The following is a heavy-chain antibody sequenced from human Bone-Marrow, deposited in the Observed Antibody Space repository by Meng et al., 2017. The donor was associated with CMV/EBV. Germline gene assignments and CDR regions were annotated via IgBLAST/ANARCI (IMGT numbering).Heavy chain of an antibody. CDR1: GGSISSYY. V-gene: IGHV4-59*01. CDR2: IYYSGST. J-gene: IGHJ4*02. Sequence: SETLSLTCTVSGGSISSYYWSWIRQPPGQGLEWIGYIYYSGSTNYNPSLKSRVTITVDTSKNQFSLKLSSVPAADTAVYYCARAFPEGGFGEVNLCDYWGQGTLVTVSS. CDR3: ARAFPEGGFGEVNLCDY. D-gene: IGHD3-10*01.